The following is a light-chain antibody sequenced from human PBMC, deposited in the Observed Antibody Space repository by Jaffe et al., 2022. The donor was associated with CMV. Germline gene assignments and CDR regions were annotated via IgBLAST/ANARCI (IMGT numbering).Light chain of an antibody. J-gene: IGLJ3*02. Sequence: QSALTQPASVSGSPGQSITISCTEAGSHFVGSTFVSWYQQHPGKAPTLMIFDVSNRPSGVSSRFSGSKSGNTASLTISGLRTEDEAIYYCHSYSNSGEVFGGGTRLTVL. CDR1: GSHFVGSTF. V-gene: IGLV2-14*03. CDR3: HSYSNSGEV. CDR2: DVS.